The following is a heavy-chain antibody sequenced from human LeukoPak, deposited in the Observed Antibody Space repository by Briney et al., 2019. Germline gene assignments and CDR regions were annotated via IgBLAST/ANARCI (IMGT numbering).Heavy chain of an antibody. CDR1: GYSISSGYY. J-gene: IGHJ5*02. V-gene: IGHV4-38-2*01. Sequence: SETLSLTCAVSGYSISSGYYWGWIRQPPGKGLEWIGSIYYSGSTYYNPSLKSRVTISVDTSKNQFSLKLSSVTAADTAVYYCASGHYGDYVVWFDPWGQGTLVTVSS. CDR3: ASGHYGDYVVWFDP. CDR2: IYYSGST. D-gene: IGHD4-17*01.